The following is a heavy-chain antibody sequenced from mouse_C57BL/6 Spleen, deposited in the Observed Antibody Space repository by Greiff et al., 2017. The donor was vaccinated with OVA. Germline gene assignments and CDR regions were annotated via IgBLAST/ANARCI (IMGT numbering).Heavy chain of an antibody. CDR2: IHPNSGST. V-gene: IGHV1-64*01. D-gene: IGHD1-1*01. CDR1: GYTFTSYW. J-gene: IGHJ1*03. Sequence: VQLQQPGAELVKPGASVKLSCKASGYTFTSYWMHWVKQRPGQGLEWIGMIHPNSGSTNYNEKFKSKATLTVDKSSSTAYMQLSSLTSEDSAVYYCAKYYGSSYWYFDDWGTGTTVTVSS. CDR3: AKYYGSSYWYFDD.